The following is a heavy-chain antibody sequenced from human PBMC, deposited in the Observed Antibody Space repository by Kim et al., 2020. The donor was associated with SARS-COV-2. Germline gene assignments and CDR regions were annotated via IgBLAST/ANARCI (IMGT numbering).Heavy chain of an antibody. Sequence: ASVKVSCKSSGYTFTNYAIHWVRQAPGQRLEWMGWINTGSGNTKYSQIFQGRVAITRDTSANTAYMELSSLRSDDTAVYYCARDHRSCSISTCYGEAIDYGGQGTLVTVSS. D-gene: IGHD2-2*01. CDR2: INTGSGNT. J-gene: IGHJ4*02. CDR3: ARDHRSCSISTCYGEAIDY. V-gene: IGHV1-3*04. CDR1: GYTFTNYA.